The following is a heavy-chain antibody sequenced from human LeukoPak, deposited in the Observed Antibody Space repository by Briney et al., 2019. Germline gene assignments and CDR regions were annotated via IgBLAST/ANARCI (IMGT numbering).Heavy chain of an antibody. CDR1: GGTFSSYA. V-gene: IGHV1-69*01. J-gene: IGHJ3*02. CDR2: IIPIFGTA. CDR3: ARQERAAAFDI. Sequence: GASVNVSCKASGGTFSSYAISWVRQAPGQGLEWMGGIIPIFGTANYAQKFQGRVTITADESTSTAYMELSSLRSEDTAVYYCARQERAAAFDIWGQGTMVTVSS.